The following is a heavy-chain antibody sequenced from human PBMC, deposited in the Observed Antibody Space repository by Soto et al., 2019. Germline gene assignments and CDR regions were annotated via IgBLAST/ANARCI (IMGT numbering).Heavy chain of an antibody. Sequence: SETLSLTCTVSGGSISSNYWTWIRQPPGKGLEWIGYVYNSGSTNYNPSLKSRVTISEDTSKSQFSPKVNSMTAADTAVYYCARYRREAVAGYTLDNWGQGILVTVSS. V-gene: IGHV4-59*13. D-gene: IGHD6-13*01. CDR3: ARYRREAVAGYTLDN. CDR2: VYNSGST. CDR1: GGSISSNY. J-gene: IGHJ4*02.